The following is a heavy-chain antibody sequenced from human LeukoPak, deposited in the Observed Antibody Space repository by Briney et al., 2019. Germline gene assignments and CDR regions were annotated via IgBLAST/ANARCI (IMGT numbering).Heavy chain of an antibody. D-gene: IGHD1-26*01. CDR1: GYTFTSYG. J-gene: IGHJ4*02. Sequence: ASVKPSCNASGYTFTSYGISWVRQAPGQGLERMGWISAYNGNTNYAQKLQGRVTMTTDTSTSTAYMELRSLRSDDTAVYYCARSKEATTSLDFDYWGQGTLVTVSS. CDR2: ISAYNGNT. CDR3: ARSKEATTSLDFDY. V-gene: IGHV1-18*01.